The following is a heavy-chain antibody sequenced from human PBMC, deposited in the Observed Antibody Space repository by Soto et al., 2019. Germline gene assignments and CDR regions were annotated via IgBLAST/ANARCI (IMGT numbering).Heavy chain of an antibody. D-gene: IGHD6-13*01. CDR1: GFTFSSYS. V-gene: IGHV3-21*01. CDR3: ARDKIIGSSWWNDYYYYGMDV. CDR2: ISSSSSYI. J-gene: IGHJ6*02. Sequence: PGGSLRLSCAASGFTFSSYSMNWVRQAPGKGLEWVSSISSSSSYIYYADSVKGRFTISRDNAKNSLYLQMNSLRAEDTAVYYCARDKIIGSSWWNDYYYYGMDVWDQGTTVTVSS.